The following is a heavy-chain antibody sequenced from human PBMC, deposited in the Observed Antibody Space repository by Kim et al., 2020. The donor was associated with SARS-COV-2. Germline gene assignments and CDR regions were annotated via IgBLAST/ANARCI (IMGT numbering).Heavy chain of an antibody. CDR2: ISGSGGST. CDR1: GFTFSSYA. CDR3: AKDSECSSTSCPSDY. D-gene: IGHD2-2*01. Sequence: GGSLRLSCAASGFTFSSYAMSWVRQAPGKGLEWVSAISGSGGSTYYADSVKGRFTISRDNSKNTLYPQMNSLRAEDTAVYYCAKDSECSSTSCPSDYWGQGTLVTVSS. V-gene: IGHV3-23*01. J-gene: IGHJ4*02.